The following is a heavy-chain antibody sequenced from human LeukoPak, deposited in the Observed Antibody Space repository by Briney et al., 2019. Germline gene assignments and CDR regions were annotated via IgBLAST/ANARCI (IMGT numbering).Heavy chain of an antibody. V-gene: IGHV6-1*01. CDR3: AREDYYYYYMDV. Sequence: SQTLSLTCAISGDSVSSNSAAWNWIRRSPSRGLEWLGRTYYRSKWYNDYAVSVKSRITINSDTSKNQFSLQLNSVTPEDTAVYYCAREDYYYYYMDVWGKGTTVTVSS. CDR1: GDSVSSNSAA. CDR2: TYYRSKWYN. J-gene: IGHJ6*03.